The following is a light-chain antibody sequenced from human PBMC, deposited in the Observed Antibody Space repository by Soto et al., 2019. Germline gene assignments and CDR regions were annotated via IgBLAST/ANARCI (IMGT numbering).Light chain of an antibody. CDR2: GAS. CDR1: QSVSGN. CDR3: QHYYKLPYT. J-gene: IGKJ2*01. Sequence: EIVMTQSPATLSVSPGERATLSCRASQSVSGNLAWYQQNPGRAPRLLIYGASARATDITARFSGSGSATEFTLTISSLQSEDFAVYYCQHYYKLPYTFGQGTRLEIK. V-gene: IGKV3-15*01.